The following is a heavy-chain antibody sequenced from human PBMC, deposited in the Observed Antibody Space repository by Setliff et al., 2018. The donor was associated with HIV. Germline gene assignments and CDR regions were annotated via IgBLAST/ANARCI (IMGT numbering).Heavy chain of an antibody. D-gene: IGHD3-22*01. CDR1: GYTFTSYG. CDR3: ARSGPQTTWYFDRSGYCHNY. V-gene: IGHV1-18*01. Sequence: ASVTVSCKASGYTFTSYGISWVRQAPGQGLEWMGWISAYNGNTIYTQKVQGRVTMTTDTSTSTAYMELRSLRSDDTAVYYCARSGPQTTWYFDRSGYCHNYWGQGTLVTVSS. CDR2: ISAYNGNT. J-gene: IGHJ4*02.